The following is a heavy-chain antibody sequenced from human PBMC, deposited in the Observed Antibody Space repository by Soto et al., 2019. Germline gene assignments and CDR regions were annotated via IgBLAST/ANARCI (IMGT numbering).Heavy chain of an antibody. CDR1: GDSINNRSYY. D-gene: IGHD2-21*02. J-gene: IGHJ4*02. CDR2: IYYSGST. Sequence: SDTLSLTSTVTGDSINNRSYYWGWIRQPPGKGLEWIGSIYYSGSTYNNPSLKSRVSMSVDTSKNQFSLKLRSVTAADTALYYCARQRTSVVTQAYFDSWGQGSLVTGSS. V-gene: IGHV4-39*01. CDR3: ARQRTSVVTQAYFDS.